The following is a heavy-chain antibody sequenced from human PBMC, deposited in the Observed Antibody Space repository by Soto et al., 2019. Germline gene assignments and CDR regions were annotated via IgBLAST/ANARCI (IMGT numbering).Heavy chain of an antibody. CDR1: GFTFSSYA. Sequence: QVQLVESGGGVVQPGRSLRLSCAASGFTFSSYAMHWVRQAPGKGLEWVAVISYDGSNKYYADSVKGRFTISRDNSKNTLYLQMNSLRAEDTAVYYCARDWVAKYSGSWYLQTYFDYWGQGTLVTVSS. D-gene: IGHD6-13*01. J-gene: IGHJ4*02. CDR3: ARDWVAKYSGSWYLQTYFDY. V-gene: IGHV3-30-3*01. CDR2: ISYDGSNK.